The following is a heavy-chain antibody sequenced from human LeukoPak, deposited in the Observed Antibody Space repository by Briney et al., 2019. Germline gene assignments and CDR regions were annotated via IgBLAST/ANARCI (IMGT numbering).Heavy chain of an antibody. CDR2: ISSSSSYI. CDR3: ARERQLERLAFGKEGSAFDY. V-gene: IGHV3-21*01. CDR1: GFSFSTYS. D-gene: IGHD1-1*01. J-gene: IGHJ4*02. Sequence: GGSLRLSCAVSGFSFSTYSMNWVRQAPGKGLEWVSSISSSSSYIYYAASVKGRFTISRDNAKNSLYLQMHRLRAEDTAVYYCARERQLERLAFGKEGSAFDYWGQGTLVTVSS.